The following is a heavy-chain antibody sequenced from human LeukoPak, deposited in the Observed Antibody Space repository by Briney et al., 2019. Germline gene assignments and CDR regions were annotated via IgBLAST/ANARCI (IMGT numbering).Heavy chain of an antibody. Sequence: SETLSPTCTVSGGSISNYYWSWIRQPAGKGLEWIGRIYTSGSTNYNPSLKSRVTMSVDTSKNQFSLKLSSVTAADTAVYYCAREATLGYCSGGTCYSAYYFDYWGQGTLVTVSS. J-gene: IGHJ4*02. D-gene: IGHD2-15*01. V-gene: IGHV4-4*07. CDR3: AREATLGYCSGGTCYSAYYFDY. CDR2: IYTSGST. CDR1: GGSISNYY.